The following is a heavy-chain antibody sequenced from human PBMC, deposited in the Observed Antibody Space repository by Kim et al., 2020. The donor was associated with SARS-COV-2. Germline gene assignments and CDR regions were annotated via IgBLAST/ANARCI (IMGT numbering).Heavy chain of an antibody. CDR3: ARPEGLSGTFDY. Sequence: YSPPSSKSRVTMSVDTSKNQFSLKLSSVTAADTAVYYWARPEGLSGTFDYWGQGTLVTVSS. J-gene: IGHJ4*02. V-gene: IGHV4-39*01. D-gene: IGHD1-26*01.